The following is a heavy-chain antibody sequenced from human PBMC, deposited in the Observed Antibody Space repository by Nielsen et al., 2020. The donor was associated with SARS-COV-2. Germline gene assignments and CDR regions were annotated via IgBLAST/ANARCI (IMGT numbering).Heavy chain of an antibody. CDR2: IIPIFGTA. V-gene: IGHV1-69*06. Sequence: SVQVSCKASGGTFSSYAISWVRQAPGQGLEWMGGIIPIFGTANYAQKFQGRVTITADKSTSTAYMELNSLRSEDTAVYYCARGGDYDFWSGYRYYGMDVWGQGTTVTVSS. D-gene: IGHD3-3*01. CDR1: GGTFSSYA. CDR3: ARGGDYDFWSGYRYYGMDV. J-gene: IGHJ6*02.